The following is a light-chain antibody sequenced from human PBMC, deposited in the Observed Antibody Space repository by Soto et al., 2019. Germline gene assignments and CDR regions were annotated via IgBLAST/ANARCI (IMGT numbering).Light chain of an antibody. CDR2: DAS. CDR1: QSISSW. V-gene: IGKV1-5*01. Sequence: IQMTQSPSTLSASVGDRVTITCRASQSISSWLAWYQQKPGKAPKLLIYDASSLESGVPSRFSGSGSGTEFTLTTRSLQPDDFATYYCQQYNSCIGTFGQGAKVHIX. CDR3: QQYNSCIGT. J-gene: IGKJ1*01.